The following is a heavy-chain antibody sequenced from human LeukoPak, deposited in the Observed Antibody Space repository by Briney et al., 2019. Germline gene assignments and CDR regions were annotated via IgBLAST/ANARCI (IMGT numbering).Heavy chain of an antibody. CDR2: VSSSSTNK. CDR3: AKGGFGELLISSGFDY. V-gene: IGHV3-21*04. CDR1: GSTFSSYA. J-gene: IGHJ4*02. Sequence: GGSLRLSCAASGSTFSSYAMNWVRQAPGKGLEWVSSVSSSSTNKFYADSVKGRFTIPRDNAKNSLYLQMNSLRAEDTALYYCAKGGFGELLISSGFDYWGQGTLVTVSS. D-gene: IGHD3-10*01.